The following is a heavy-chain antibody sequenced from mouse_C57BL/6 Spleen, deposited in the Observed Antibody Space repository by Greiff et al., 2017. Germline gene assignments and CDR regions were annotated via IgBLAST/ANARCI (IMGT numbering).Heavy chain of an antibody. CDR3: ARGGYDCTYAY. J-gene: IGHJ3*01. V-gene: IGHV1-20*01. D-gene: IGHD2-4*01. CDR1: GYSFTGYF. Sequence: EVQLQQPGPELVKPGDSVKISCKASGYSFTGYFMNWVMQSHGQSLEWIGRINPYNGDTFYNQKFKGKATLTVDKSSSTAHMELRSLTSEDSAVYYCARGGYDCTYAYWGQGTLVTVSA. CDR2: INPYNGDT.